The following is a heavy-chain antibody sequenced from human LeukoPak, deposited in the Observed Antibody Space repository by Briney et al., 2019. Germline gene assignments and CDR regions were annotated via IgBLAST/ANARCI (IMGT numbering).Heavy chain of an antibody. CDR1: GFTFSSYG. CDR2: IRYDGSNK. J-gene: IGHJ6*03. Sequence: GGSLRLSCAASGFTFSSYGMHWVRQAPGKGLEWVAFIRYDGSNKYYADSVKGRFTISRDNSKNTLYPQMDNLRAEDTAVYYCAKGTGYSSGRYWHYYYYMDVWGKGTTVTISS. CDR3: AKGTGYSSGRYWHYYYYMDV. V-gene: IGHV3-30*02. D-gene: IGHD6-19*01.